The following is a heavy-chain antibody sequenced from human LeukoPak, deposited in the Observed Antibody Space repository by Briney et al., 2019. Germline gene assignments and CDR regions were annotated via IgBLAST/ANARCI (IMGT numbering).Heavy chain of an antibody. CDR1: GGSXXSSSYY. CDR2: IXYXXXX. J-gene: IGHJ5*02. CDR3: ARQDSSGYS. Sequence: SETLSLTCTVSGGSXXSSSYYWGWIRQPXGXXLEXXXSIXYXXXXXXXXXLXXRVTXXVDTSKNQFSLKLSSVTAADTAVYYCARQDSSGYSWGQGTLVTVSS. D-gene: IGHD3-22*01. V-gene: IGHV4-39*01.